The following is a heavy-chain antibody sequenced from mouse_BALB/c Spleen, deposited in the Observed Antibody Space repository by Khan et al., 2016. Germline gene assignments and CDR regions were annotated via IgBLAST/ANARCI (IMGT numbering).Heavy chain of an antibody. D-gene: IGHD1-1*02. J-gene: IGHJ3*01. Sequence: QVQLQQSGAELVKPGASVKISCKATGYTFSSYWIEWVKQRPGHGLEWIGEIIPGGGTTNYNEKFKGKATFTADISSNTAYMQLSSLTSEDSAVYYCARMWDGVDPWLFYWGQGTLVTVSA. CDR2: IIPGGGTT. V-gene: IGHV1-9*01. CDR3: ARMWDGVDPWLFY. CDR1: GYTFSSYW.